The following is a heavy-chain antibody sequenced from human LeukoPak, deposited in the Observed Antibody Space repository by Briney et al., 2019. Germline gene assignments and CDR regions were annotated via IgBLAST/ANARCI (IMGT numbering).Heavy chain of an antibody. CDR2: ISSSGSTI. V-gene: IGHV3-11*01. J-gene: IGHJ6*03. CDR3: ARGGQSAAYHYYYYMDV. CDR1: GFTVITND. Sequence: GGSLRLSCAASGFTVITNDMTWVRQAPGKGLEWVSYISSSGSTIYYADSVKGRFTISRDNAKNSLYLQMNSLRAEDTAVYYCARGGQSAAYHYYYYMDVWGKGTTVTVSS. D-gene: IGHD5-24*01.